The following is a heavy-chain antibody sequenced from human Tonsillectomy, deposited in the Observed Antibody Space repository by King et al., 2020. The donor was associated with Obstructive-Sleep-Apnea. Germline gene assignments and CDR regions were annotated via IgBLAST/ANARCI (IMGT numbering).Heavy chain of an antibody. J-gene: IGHJ3*01. CDR2: INRDGSEK. Sequence: VQLVESGGELVQPGGSLRLSCAASGFTFSRYWMTWVRQAPGKGLEWVANINRDGSEKNYVDSVRGRFTISRDNAFNSLYLQMDSLRAEDTAVYHCTRGSRDLYSCALDLWGQGALVTVSS. D-gene: IGHD5-24*01. V-gene: IGHV3-7*03. CDR3: TRGSRDLYSCALDL. CDR1: GFTFSRYW.